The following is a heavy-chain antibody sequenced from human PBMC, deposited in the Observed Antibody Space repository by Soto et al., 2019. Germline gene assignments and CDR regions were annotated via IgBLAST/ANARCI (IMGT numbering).Heavy chain of an antibody. D-gene: IGHD5-12*01. Sequence: PGGSLRLSCAASGFTFSSYWMSWVRQAPGKGLEWVANIKQDGSEKYYVDSVKGRFTISRDNAKNSLYLQMNSLRAEDTAVYYCARDRGGDRWLQIVWGSMDRDYYGMDVWGHGTTVTVSS. V-gene: IGHV3-7*03. J-gene: IGHJ6*01. CDR3: ARDRGGDRWLQIVWGSMDRDYYGMDV. CDR2: IKQDGSEK. CDR1: GFTFSSYW.